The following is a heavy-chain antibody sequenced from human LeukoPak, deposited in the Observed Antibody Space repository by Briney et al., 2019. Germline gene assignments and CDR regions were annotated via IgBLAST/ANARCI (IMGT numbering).Heavy chain of an antibody. J-gene: IGHJ4*02. D-gene: IGHD6-19*01. Sequence: PSETLSLTCTVSGGSISSYYWSWIRQPAGKGLEWIGRIHTSGSTNYNPSLKSRVTISVDTSKSQFSLNLNSVTAADTAVYYCARGGGSSGYYLDYWGQGTLVTVSS. V-gene: IGHV4-4*07. CDR1: GGSISSYY. CDR3: ARGGGSSGYYLDY. CDR2: IHTSGST.